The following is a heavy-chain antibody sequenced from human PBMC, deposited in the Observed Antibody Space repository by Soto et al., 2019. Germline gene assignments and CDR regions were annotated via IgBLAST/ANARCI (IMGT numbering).Heavy chain of an antibody. J-gene: IGHJ3*02. CDR2: IYPGDSDT. D-gene: IGHD4-17*01. CDR1: VYSFTSYW. V-gene: IGHV5-51*01. Sequence: GEPLKDSCKGSVYSFTSYWIGLVLEEPFKGLEWMGIIYPGDSDTRYSPSFQGQVTISADKSINTAYLQWSSLKASDTAMYYFARHCEDYGDHGDAFDIWGQGTMVTVSS. CDR3: ARHCEDYGDHGDAFDI.